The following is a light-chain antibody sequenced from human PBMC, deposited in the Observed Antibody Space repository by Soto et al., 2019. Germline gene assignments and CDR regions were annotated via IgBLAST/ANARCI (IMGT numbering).Light chain of an antibody. CDR2: AAS. CDR1: QGISSY. Sequence: IQLTQSPSSLSASVGDRVTITCRASQGISSYLAWYQQKPGKAPKLLIYAASTLQSGVPSRFSGSGSGTDFTLTTSSLQPEDFATYYCQQLNSYPPTVGGGTKVDIK. J-gene: IGKJ4*01. V-gene: IGKV1-9*01. CDR3: QQLNSYPPT.